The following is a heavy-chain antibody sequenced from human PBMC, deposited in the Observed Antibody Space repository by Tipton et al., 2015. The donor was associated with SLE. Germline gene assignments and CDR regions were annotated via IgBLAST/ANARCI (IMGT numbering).Heavy chain of an antibody. D-gene: IGHD4-23*01. J-gene: IGHJ4*02. V-gene: IGHV1-18*01. CDR3: ARVRWRVSGGDY. CDR2: ISAHSGNT. Sequence: QSGPEVKKPGDSVKVSCKASGYTFTSYGFSWVRQAPGQGLECMGWISAHSGNTNYAQKFQGRVTMTTDTSTNTVYMELRSLTSDDTAVYYCARVRWRVSGGDYWGQGTLVTVSS. CDR1: GYTFTSYG.